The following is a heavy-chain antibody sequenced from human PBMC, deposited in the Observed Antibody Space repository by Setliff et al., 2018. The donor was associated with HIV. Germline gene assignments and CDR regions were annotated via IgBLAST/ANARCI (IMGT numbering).Heavy chain of an antibody. CDR1: GDNFRKCI. CDR3: ARGEQDFYDSSGYYSYYFDH. V-gene: IGHV1-69*13. Sequence: SVKVSCKVSGDNFRKCIISWVRQAPGQGLEWVGGIIPIFGATNNAQKFQGRLTITADESTTTTYMELSSLTSEDTAVYFCARGEQDFYDSSGYYSYYFDHWGQGTLVTVSS. D-gene: IGHD3-22*01. J-gene: IGHJ4*02. CDR2: IIPIFGAT.